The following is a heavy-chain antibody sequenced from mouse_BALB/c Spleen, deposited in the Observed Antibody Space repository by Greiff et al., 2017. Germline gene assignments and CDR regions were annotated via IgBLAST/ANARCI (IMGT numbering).Heavy chain of an antibody. J-gene: IGHJ4*01. D-gene: IGHD2-4*01. CDR2: IYWDDDK. CDR1: GFSLSTSGMG. V-gene: IGHV8-12*01. CDR3: ARGYDYDDYYAMDY. Sequence: QVTLKESGPGILQPSQTLSLTCSFSGFSLSTSGMGVSWIRQPSGKGLEWLAHIYWDDDKRYNPSLKSRLTISKDTSSNQVFLKITSVDTADTATYYCARGYDYDDYYAMDYWGQGTSVTVSS.